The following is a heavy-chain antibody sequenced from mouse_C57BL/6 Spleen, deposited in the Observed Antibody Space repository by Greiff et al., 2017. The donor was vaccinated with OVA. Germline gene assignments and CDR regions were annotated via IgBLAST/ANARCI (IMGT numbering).Heavy chain of an antibody. CDR2: IHPSDSDT. CDR1: GYTFTSYW. J-gene: IGHJ2*01. D-gene: IGHD4-1*01. Sequence: QVQLQQPGAELVKPGASVKVSSKASGYTFTSYWMHWVKQRPGQGLEWIGRIHPSDSDTNYNKKFKGKATLTVDKSSSTAYMQLSSLTSEDAAVYYCARANWDEGDYWGQGTTLTVSS. CDR3: ARANWDEGDY. V-gene: IGHV1-74*01.